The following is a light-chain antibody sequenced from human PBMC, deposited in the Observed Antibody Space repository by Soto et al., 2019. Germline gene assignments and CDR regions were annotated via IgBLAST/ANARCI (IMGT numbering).Light chain of an antibody. J-gene: IGKJ3*01. Sequence: EIVLTQSPATLSLSPGERATLSCRASQSVSSKLAWYQQKPGQAPRLLIYGASSRATGIPDRFSGSGSGTDFTLTISRLEPEDFAVYYCQQYGRSLFGPGTKVDIK. CDR3: QQYGRSL. CDR2: GAS. V-gene: IGKV3-20*01. CDR1: QSVSSK.